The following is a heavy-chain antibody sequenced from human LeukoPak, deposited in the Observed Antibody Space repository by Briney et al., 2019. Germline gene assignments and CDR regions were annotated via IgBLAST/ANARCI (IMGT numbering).Heavy chain of an antibody. V-gene: IGHV4-30-4*01. Sequence: SETLSLTCTVSGGSISSGDYYWSWIRRPPGKGLEWIGYIYYSGSTYYNPSLKSRVTISVDTSKNQFSLKLSSVTAADTAVYYCARGEDGYCSGGSCYSFAFDIWGQGTMVTVSS. CDR1: GGSISSGDYY. D-gene: IGHD2-15*01. CDR2: IYYSGST. J-gene: IGHJ3*02. CDR3: ARGEDGYCSGGSCYSFAFDI.